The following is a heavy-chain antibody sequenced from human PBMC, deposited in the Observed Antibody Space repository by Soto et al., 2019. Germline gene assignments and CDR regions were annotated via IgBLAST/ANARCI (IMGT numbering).Heavy chain of an antibody. J-gene: IGHJ3*02. Sequence: SETLSLTCAVSGGSISSGGYSWSWIRQPPGKGLEWIGYIYHSGSAYYNPSLKSRVTISVDRSKNQFSLKLSSVTAADTAVYYCARDDNAFDIWGQETMVTVSS. CDR1: GGSISSGGYS. V-gene: IGHV4-30-2*01. CDR2: IYHSGSA. CDR3: ARDDNAFDI.